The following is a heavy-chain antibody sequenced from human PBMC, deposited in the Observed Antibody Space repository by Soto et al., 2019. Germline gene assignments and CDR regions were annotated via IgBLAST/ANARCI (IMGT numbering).Heavy chain of an antibody. D-gene: IGHD3-22*01. CDR2: ISYDGSNK. CDR3: ARDRITMIVVATFDY. CDR1: GFTFSSYA. V-gene: IGHV3-30-3*01. Sequence: GGSLRLSCAASGFTFSSYAMHWVRQAPGKGLEWVAVISYDGSNKYYADSVKGRFTISRDNSKNTLYLQMNSLRAEDTAVYYCARDRITMIVVATFDYWGQGTLGTVSS. J-gene: IGHJ4*02.